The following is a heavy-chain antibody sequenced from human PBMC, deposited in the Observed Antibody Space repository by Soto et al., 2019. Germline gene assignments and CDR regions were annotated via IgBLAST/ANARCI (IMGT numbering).Heavy chain of an antibody. CDR1: GYTFTNYA. CDR2: INAAIGNT. J-gene: IGHJ4*02. CDR3: ARRNVYGSGSYSFDY. Sequence: QVQLVQSGAEVKKPGASVKVSCKASGYTFTNYAMHWVRQAPGQRLEWMGWINAAIGNTKYSQKFQGSVTITRDTSAKAAYMELSSLRSEDTAVYYCARRNVYGSGSYSFDYWSQGTLVTVSS. D-gene: IGHD3-10*01. V-gene: IGHV1-3*01.